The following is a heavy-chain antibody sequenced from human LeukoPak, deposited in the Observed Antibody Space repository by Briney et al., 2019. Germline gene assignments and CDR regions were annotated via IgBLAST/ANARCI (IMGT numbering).Heavy chain of an antibody. CDR3: ARGDSSSWYFDY. D-gene: IGHD6-13*01. CDR2: IIPILGIA. V-gene: IGHV1-69*04. Sequence: ASVKVSCKASGGTFSSYAISRVRQAPGQGLEWMGRIIPILGIANYAQKFQGRVTITADKSTSTAYMELSSLRSEDTAVYYCARGDSSSWYFDYWGQGTLVTVSS. CDR1: GGTFSSYA. J-gene: IGHJ4*02.